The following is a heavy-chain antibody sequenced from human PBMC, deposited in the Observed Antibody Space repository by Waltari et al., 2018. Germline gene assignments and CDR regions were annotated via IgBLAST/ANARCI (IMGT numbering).Heavy chain of an antibody. CDR2: YDPEDGET. Sequence: QVQLVQSGAEVRKPGASVKVSCNVSGQSLSESSIHWVRQAPGKGPEWMGGYDPEDGETTYEQKFKGRLSMTEDTDTAYMELTSLQSDDTAVYYCALDREYEGWFDPWGQGTLVTVSS. J-gene: IGHJ5*02. D-gene: IGHD6-6*01. CDR3: ALDREYEGWFDP. V-gene: IGHV1-24*01. CDR1: GQSLSESS.